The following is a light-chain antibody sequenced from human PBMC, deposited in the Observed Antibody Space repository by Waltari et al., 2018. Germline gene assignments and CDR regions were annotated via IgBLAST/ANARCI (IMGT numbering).Light chain of an antibody. CDR1: SSDVGGYNS. Sequence: QSALTQPASVSGSPGQSITISCTGTSSDVGGYNSVSWYQQHPGKAPILMIYDVSNRPSGVSNRFSGSKSGNTASLTISGLQAEDEADYYCSSYTSSSTYVFGTGTKVTVL. CDR2: DVS. CDR3: SSYTSSSTYV. V-gene: IGLV2-14*03. J-gene: IGLJ1*01.